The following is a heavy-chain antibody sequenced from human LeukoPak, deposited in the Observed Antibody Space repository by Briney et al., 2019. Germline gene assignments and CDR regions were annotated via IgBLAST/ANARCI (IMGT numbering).Heavy chain of an antibody. V-gene: IGHV3-30*18. Sequence: PGRSLRLSCAASGFTFSSYGMHWVRQAPAKGLEWVAVISYDGGNKYYADSVKGRFTISRDNSKNTLYLQMNSLRAEDTAVYYCAKFENYYDSSGYDFDYWGQGTLVTVSS. CDR2: ISYDGGNK. J-gene: IGHJ4*02. CDR1: GFTFSSYG. CDR3: AKFENYYDSSGYDFDY. D-gene: IGHD3-22*01.